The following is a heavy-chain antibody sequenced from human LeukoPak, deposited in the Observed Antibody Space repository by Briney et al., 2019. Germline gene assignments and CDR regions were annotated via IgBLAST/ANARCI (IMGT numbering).Heavy chain of an antibody. V-gene: IGHV4-59*01. Sequence: SETLSLTCTVSGGSISSYYWSWIRQPPGKGLEWIGYIYYSGSTNYNPSLKSGVTISVDTSKNQFSLKLSSVTAADTAVYYCASASVDTAMVTGPYYYYYMDVWGKGTTVTVSS. D-gene: IGHD5-18*01. J-gene: IGHJ6*03. CDR1: GGSISSYY. CDR2: IYYSGST. CDR3: ASASVDTAMVTGPYYYYYMDV.